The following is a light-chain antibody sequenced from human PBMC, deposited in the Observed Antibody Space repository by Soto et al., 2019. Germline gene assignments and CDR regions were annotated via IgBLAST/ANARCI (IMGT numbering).Light chain of an antibody. Sequence: DIVLPQSPATLSLSPGERATLSCGASQSVSSSRLAWYQQKPALAPRLLIYDGFLRATGIPDRFSGSGSGTDFTLTISSLEPEDFAVYYCQHRSNWPQTFGQGTKVDIK. CDR2: DGF. J-gene: IGKJ1*01. CDR3: QHRSNWPQT. CDR1: QSVSSSR. V-gene: IGKV3D-20*02.